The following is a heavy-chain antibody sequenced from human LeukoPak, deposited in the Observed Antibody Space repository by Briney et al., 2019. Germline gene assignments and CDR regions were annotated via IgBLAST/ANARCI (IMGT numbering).Heavy chain of an antibody. CDR2: ISAYNDNT. CDR3: TRGSGWYGDY. D-gene: IGHD6-19*01. Sequence: ASVTVSCMASGYTFPNYGFSWVRQAPGQGLEGMGWISAYNDNTNYAQKLQGRVTMTTDTSTSTAYMELRSPRSDDTAVYYCTRGSGWYGDYWGQGTLVTVSS. J-gene: IGHJ4*02. V-gene: IGHV1-18*01. CDR1: GYTFPNYG.